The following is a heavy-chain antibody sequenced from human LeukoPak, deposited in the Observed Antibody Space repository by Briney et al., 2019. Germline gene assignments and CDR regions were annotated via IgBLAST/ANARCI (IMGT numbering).Heavy chain of an antibody. CDR2: ISSSGSTI. CDR1: GFTFSDYY. Sequence: GGSLRLSCAASGFTFSDYYMSWIRQAPGKGLEWVSYISSSGSTIYYADSVKGRFTISRDNAKNSLYLQMNSLRAEDTAVYYCARDPPVGASRDAFDIWGQGTMVTVSS. CDR3: ARDPPVGASRDAFDI. D-gene: IGHD1-26*01. V-gene: IGHV3-11*01. J-gene: IGHJ3*02.